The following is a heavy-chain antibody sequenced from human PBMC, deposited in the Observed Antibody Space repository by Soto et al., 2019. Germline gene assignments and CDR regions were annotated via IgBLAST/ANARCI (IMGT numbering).Heavy chain of an antibody. J-gene: IGHJ6*02. D-gene: IGHD2-15*01. V-gene: IGHV3-13*01. CDR3: ARDIRYCSGNSCYSGGMDV. CDR1: GFTFSSYD. CDR2: IGTAGDT. Sequence: EVQLVESGGGLVQPGGSLRLSCAASGFTFSSYDMHWVRQATGKGLEWVSVIGTAGDTYYPGSVKGRFTISRENAKNSLYLQVNSLRAEDTAVYYCARDIRYCSGNSCYSGGMDVWGQGTTVTVSS.